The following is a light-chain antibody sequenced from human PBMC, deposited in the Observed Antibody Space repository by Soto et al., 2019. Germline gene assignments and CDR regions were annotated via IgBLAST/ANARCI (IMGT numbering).Light chain of an antibody. J-gene: IGLJ1*01. V-gene: IGLV2-14*01. CDR1: SSDVGDYNY. Sequence: QSALTQPASVSGSPGQSITISCTGTSSDVGDYNYVSWYQQHPGKAPKLMIFDVSNRPSGVSNRFSGSKSGNTASLTISGLQAEDEAVYYCSSYTRSSTRVFGTGTKLTVL. CDR2: DVS. CDR3: SSYTRSSTRV.